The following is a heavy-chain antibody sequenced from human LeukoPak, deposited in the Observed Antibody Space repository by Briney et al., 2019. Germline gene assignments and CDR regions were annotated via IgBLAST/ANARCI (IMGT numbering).Heavy chain of an antibody. V-gene: IGHV3-48*03. CDR3: ARGWSTMIVVPEHNATDCYFDY. J-gene: IGHJ4*02. CDR2: ISSSGSTI. CDR1: GFTFSSYE. Sequence: PGGSLRLSCAASGFTFSSYEMNWVRQAPGKGLEWVSYISSSGSTIYYADSVKGRFTISRDNAKNSLYLQMNSLRAEDTAVYYCARGWSTMIVVPEHNATDCYFDYWGQGTLVTVSS. D-gene: IGHD3-22*01.